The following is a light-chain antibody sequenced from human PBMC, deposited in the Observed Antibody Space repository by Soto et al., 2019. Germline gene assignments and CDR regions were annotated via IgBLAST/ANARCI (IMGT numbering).Light chain of an antibody. J-gene: IGKJ1*01. V-gene: IGKV3-20*01. Sequence: EIMLTQSPGTLSLSPGERATLSCRASQSVSSSFLAWYQQKPGQAPRLLIYGASIRATGIPDRFSGSGFGTDFPLTHNQLETEDFGMDLFPPLCPPLWKVGQGTKGEIK. CDR2: GAS. CDR3: PPLCPPLWK. CDR1: QSVSSSF.